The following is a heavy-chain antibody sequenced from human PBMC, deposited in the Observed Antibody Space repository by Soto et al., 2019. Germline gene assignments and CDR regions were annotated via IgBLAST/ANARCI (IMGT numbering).Heavy chain of an antibody. D-gene: IGHD6-13*01. Sequence: SETLSLTCTVSGGSVSNFYWNWIRQPAGKRLEWIGRIYTSGSTNYNPSLRSRVTMSIDTSRNQFSLKLNSLTAADTAGYYCARSSHKESWFDPWGKGTLVTVS. V-gene: IGHV4-4*07. CDR2: IYTSGST. J-gene: IGHJ5*02. CDR1: GGSVSNFY. CDR3: ARSSHKESWFDP.